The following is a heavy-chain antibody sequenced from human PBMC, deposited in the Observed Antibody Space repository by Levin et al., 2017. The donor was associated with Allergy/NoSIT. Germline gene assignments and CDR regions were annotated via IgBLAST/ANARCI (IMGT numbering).Heavy chain of an antibody. Sequence: GESLKISCAASGFTSRFTFSNYGMSWVRQAPGKGLEWVSGISSSGQNTYYAESVKGRFTVSRDNSGDTLNLHMDSLTAVATAIYYCAKWQSSVWFSPFDLWGQGTMVTVSS. CDR3: AKWQSSVWFSPFDL. V-gene: IGHV3-23*01. D-gene: IGHD3-10*01. CDR2: ISSSGQNT. J-gene: IGHJ3*01. CDR1: GFTSRFTFSNYG.